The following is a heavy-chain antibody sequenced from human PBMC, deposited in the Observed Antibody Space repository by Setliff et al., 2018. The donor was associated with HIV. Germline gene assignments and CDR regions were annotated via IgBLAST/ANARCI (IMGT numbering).Heavy chain of an antibody. D-gene: IGHD2-15*01. CDR1: GDTFRSRA. CDR2: IIPMFGTA. J-gene: IGHJ4*02. Sequence: SVKVSCKASGDTFRSRAFNWVRQAPGQGPEWMGGIIPMFGTANYAQKFQGRATITADESTSTVYMELSSLRSDDTALYYCAREGNSGRGGQIEFDYWGQGTLVTVSS. V-gene: IGHV1-69*13. CDR3: AREGNSGRGGQIEFDY.